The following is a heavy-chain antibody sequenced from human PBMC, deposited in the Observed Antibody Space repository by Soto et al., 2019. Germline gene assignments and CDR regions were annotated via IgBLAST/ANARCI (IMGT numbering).Heavy chain of an antibody. Sequence: SETLSLTCTVSGCSSNSYCWSGIRQPPGKGLEWIAYIFDSGNVNYNPSLKSRVTISVDTSKNQFSLKLTSVTAADTAVYYCARHRRTTVAKFYFDNWGQGALVTVSS. J-gene: IGHJ4*02. CDR3: ARHRRTTVAKFYFDN. CDR2: IFDSGNV. CDR1: GCSSNSYC. V-gene: IGHV4-59*08. D-gene: IGHD4-4*01.